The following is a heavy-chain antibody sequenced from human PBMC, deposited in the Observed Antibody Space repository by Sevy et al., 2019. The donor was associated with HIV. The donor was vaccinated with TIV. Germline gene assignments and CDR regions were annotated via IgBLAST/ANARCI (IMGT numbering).Heavy chain of an antibody. CDR1: GYSFTSYW. D-gene: IGHD3-22*01. Sequence: GESLKISCKGSGYSFTSYWIGWVRQMPGKGLEWMGIIHPGDPDTRYSPSFQGQVTISADKSISTAYLQWSSLKASDTAMYYCARPETRSYYYDSSGYIAFDIWGQGTMVTVSS. CDR2: IHPGDPDT. J-gene: IGHJ3*02. V-gene: IGHV5-51*01. CDR3: ARPETRSYYYDSSGYIAFDI.